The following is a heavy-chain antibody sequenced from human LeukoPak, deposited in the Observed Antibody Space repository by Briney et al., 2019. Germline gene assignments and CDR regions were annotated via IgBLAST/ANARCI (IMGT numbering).Heavy chain of an antibody. CDR3: AREPQVIFLRYFDL. Sequence: SQTLSLTCAISGDSVSSNRVAWNWHRQSPSRGLEWLLRTYYRAKWYNDYASFVESRITVKPDTSKNHYSRLLNPVTPEDTAVYYCAREPQVIFLRYFDLWGRGTLVTVSS. CDR1: GDSVSSNRVA. D-gene: IGHD3/OR15-3a*01. J-gene: IGHJ2*01. V-gene: IGHV6-1*01. CDR2: TYYRAKWYN.